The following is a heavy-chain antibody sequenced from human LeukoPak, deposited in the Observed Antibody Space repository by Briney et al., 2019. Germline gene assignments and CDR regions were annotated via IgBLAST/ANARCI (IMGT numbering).Heavy chain of an antibody. J-gene: IGHJ4*02. Sequence: ASVKVSCKASGYTFTGYYMHWVRQAPGQGLEWMGWINPNSGGTNYAQKFQGRFTMTRDTSISTAYMELSRLRSDDTAVYYCARSVAAAGRPNFDYWGQGTLVTVSS. CDR1: GYTFTGYY. D-gene: IGHD6-13*01. CDR2: INPNSGGT. V-gene: IGHV1-2*02. CDR3: ARSVAAAGRPNFDY.